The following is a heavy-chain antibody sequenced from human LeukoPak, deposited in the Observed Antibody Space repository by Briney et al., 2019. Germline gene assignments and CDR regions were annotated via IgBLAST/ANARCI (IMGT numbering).Heavy chain of an antibody. Sequence: SGGSLRLSCAASGFTFSNYGMHWVRQAPGKGLEWVAVISYDESNKYYADSVKGRFTISRDNSKNTLYLQMNSLRTEDTAVYYCAKARPAIAARVGYYYYGMDVWGQGTTVTVSS. CDR2: ISYDESNK. CDR3: AKARPAIAARVGYYYYGMDV. CDR1: GFTFSNYG. V-gene: IGHV3-30*18. D-gene: IGHD6-6*01. J-gene: IGHJ6*02.